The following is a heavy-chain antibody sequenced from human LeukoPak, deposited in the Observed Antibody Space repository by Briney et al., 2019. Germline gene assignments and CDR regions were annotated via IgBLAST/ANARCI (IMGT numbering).Heavy chain of an antibody. CDR2: INPSGGST. D-gene: IGHD2-21*01. J-gene: IGHJ3*02. CDR3: ARFCGGDCYLGDAFDI. V-gene: IGHV1-46*03. CDR1: GYTFTSYY. Sequence: GASVKVSCKASGYTFTSYYMHWVRQAPGQGLGWMGIINPSGGSTSYAQKFQGRVTMTRDTSTSTVYMELSSLRSEDTAVYYCARFCGGDCYLGDAFDIWGQGTMVTVSS.